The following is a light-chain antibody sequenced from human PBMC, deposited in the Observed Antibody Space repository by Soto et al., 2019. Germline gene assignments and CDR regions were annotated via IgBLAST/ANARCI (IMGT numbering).Light chain of an antibody. CDR3: CSYASSYTFV. CDR1: SSDVGVYNY. Sequence: QSALTQPRSVSGSPGQSATISCTGTSSDVGVYNYVSWYQQHPGKAPKLMIYDVTKRPSGVPDRFSGPKSANTASLTISGLQAEDEADYYCCSYASSYTFVFGTGTKVTVL. CDR2: DVT. J-gene: IGLJ1*01. V-gene: IGLV2-11*01.